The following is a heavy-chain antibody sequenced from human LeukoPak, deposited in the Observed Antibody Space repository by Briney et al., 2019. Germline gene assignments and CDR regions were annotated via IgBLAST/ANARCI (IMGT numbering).Heavy chain of an antibody. Sequence: PSETLSLTCTVSGGSISSGSYYWSWIRQPAGKGLEWIGRIYTSGSTNYNPSLKSRVTISVDTSKNQFSLKLSSVTAADTAVYYCARVRSSSLDYWGQGTLVTVSS. D-gene: IGHD6-6*01. CDR2: IYTSGST. V-gene: IGHV4-61*02. J-gene: IGHJ4*02. CDR1: GGSISSGSYY. CDR3: ARVRSSSLDY.